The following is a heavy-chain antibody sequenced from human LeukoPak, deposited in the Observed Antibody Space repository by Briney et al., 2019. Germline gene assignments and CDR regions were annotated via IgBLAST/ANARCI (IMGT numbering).Heavy chain of an antibody. J-gene: IGHJ4*02. CDR3: ARLVTIFGVDGFDY. CDR1: GDSISSYY. CDR2: IYSSGST. V-gene: IGHV4-4*07. D-gene: IGHD3-3*01. Sequence: SETLSLTCTVSGDSISSYYWSWIRQPAGKGLEWIGRIYSSGSTDYNPSLKSRVTMSIDTSKNQFSLKLSSVTAADTAVYYCARLVTIFGVDGFDYWGQGTLVTVSS.